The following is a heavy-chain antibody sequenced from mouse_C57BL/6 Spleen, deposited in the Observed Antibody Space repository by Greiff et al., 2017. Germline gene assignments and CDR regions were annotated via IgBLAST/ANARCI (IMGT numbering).Heavy chain of an antibody. Sequence: QVQLQQSGAELVKPGASVKISCKASGYAFSSYWMNWVKQRPGKGLEWIGQIYPGDGDTNYNGKFKGKATLTADKSSSTAYMQLSSLTSEDSAVFFCARPLTTGVATDAMDYWGQGTSVTVSS. CDR3: ARPLTTGVATDAMDY. D-gene: IGHD1-1*01. CDR1: GYAFSSYW. CDR2: IYPGDGDT. J-gene: IGHJ4*01. V-gene: IGHV1-80*01.